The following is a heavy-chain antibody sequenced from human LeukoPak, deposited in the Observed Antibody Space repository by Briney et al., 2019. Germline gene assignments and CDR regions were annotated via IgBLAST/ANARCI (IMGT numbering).Heavy chain of an antibody. CDR2: INPNSGGT. J-gene: IGHJ4*02. V-gene: IGHV1-2*02. CDR1: GYTFTGYY. D-gene: IGHD3-3*01. CDR3: ARGEEASLEEITIFGVVIPYDY. Sequence: ASVKVSCKASGYTFTGYYMHWVRQAPGQGLEWMGWINPNSGGTNYAQKFQGRVTMTRDTSISTAYMELSRVRSDDTAVYYCARGEEASLEEITIFGVVIPYDYWGQGTLVTVSS.